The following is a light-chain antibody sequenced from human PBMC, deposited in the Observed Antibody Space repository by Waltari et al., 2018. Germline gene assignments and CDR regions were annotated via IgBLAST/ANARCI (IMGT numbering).Light chain of an antibody. V-gene: IGLV2-8*01. CDR1: SSDIGDFNY. J-gene: IGLJ3*02. Sequence: QSALTQPPSASGSPGQSVTLSCTGTSSDIGDFNYVPWYQQHPGESPKLLLYDVSRRPSGVPYRFSGSKSGNTASLTVSGLQAEDEADYYCTSYAGDNNFGVFGGGTKLTV. CDR2: DVS. CDR3: TSYAGDNNFGV.